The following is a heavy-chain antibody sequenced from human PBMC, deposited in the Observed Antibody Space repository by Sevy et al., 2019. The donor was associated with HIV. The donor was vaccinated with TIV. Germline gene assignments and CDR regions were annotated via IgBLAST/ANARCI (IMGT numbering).Heavy chain of an antibody. D-gene: IGHD3-9*01. V-gene: IGHV2-5*02. J-gene: IGHJ5*02. Sequence: SGPTLVKPTQTLTLTCTFSGFSLSTSGVGVGWIRQPPGKALEWLALIYWDDDKRYSPSLKSRLTITKDTSKNQVVLTMTNMDPMDTATYYCAHSLYYDILTGYPIEGWFDPWGQGTLVTVSS. CDR3: AHSLYYDILTGYPIEGWFDP. CDR1: GFSLSTSGVG. CDR2: IYWDDDK.